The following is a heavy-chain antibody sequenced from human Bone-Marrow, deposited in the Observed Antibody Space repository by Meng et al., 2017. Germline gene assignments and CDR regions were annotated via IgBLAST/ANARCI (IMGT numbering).Heavy chain of an antibody. CDR2: INHSGST. CDR1: GGSFSGYY. CDR3: ARGLRAARPLLFGY. J-gene: IGHJ4*02. V-gene: IGHV4-34*01. Sequence: QVQLQQWGAVLLKPSETLSLPCAVYGGSFSGYYWSWIRQPPGKGLEWIGEINHSGSTNYNPSLKSRVTISVDTSKNQFSLKLSSVTAADTAVYYCARGLRAARPLLFGYWGQGTLVTVSS. D-gene: IGHD6-6*01.